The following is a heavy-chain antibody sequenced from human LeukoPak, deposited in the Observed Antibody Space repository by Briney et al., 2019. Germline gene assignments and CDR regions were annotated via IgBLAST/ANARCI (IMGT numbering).Heavy chain of an antibody. J-gene: IGHJ4*02. CDR2: IHPEGNEK. CDR1: GFTLSNFW. CDR3: ARGDAFSGDH. V-gene: IGHV3-7*04. Sequence: GRSLRLSCAVSGFTLSNFWMSWVRQAPGRGLEWVANIHPEGNEKYHVESVKGRFTISRDNAKNSLFLQMNGLRVEDTVVYYCARGDAFSGDHWGQGTLVTVSS.